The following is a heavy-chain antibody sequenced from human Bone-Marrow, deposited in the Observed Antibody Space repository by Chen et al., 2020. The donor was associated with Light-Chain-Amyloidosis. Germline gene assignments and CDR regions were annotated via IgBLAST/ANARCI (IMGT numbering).Heavy chain of an antibody. Sequence: EVQLEQPGPEVKKPGESLKISWKGSGYTCPNYWIGWVRQMPGKGLEWMGVIYPDDSDARYSPSFEGQVTISADKSITTAYLQWRSLKASDTAMYYCARRRDGYNFDYWGQGTLVTVSS. V-gene: IGHV5-51*01. D-gene: IGHD5-12*01. J-gene: IGHJ4*02. CDR3: ARRRDGYNFDY. CDR2: IYPDDSDA. CDR1: GYTCPNYW.